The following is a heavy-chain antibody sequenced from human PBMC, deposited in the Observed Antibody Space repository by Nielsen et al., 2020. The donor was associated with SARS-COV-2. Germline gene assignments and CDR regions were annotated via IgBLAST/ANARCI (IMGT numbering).Heavy chain of an antibody. J-gene: IGHJ6*03. CDR1: GGTFSSYA. CDR3: AVGGNNWNSPPNYYYYMDV. D-gene: IGHD1-7*01. Sequence: SVKVSCKASGGTFSSYAISWVRQAPGQGPEWMGGIIPIFGTANYAQKFQGRVTITADESTSTAYMELSSLRSEDTAVYYCAVGGNNWNSPPNYYYYMDVWGKGTTVTVSS. CDR2: IIPIFGTA. V-gene: IGHV1-69*13.